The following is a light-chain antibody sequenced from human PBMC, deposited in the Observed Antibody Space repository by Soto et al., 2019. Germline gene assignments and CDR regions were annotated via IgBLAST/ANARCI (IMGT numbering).Light chain of an antibody. Sequence: QSALTQPASVSVSPGQSIAISCTGTTSDVGGYNYVSWYQQHPGKAPKLIIYDVSNRPSGVSNRFSGSKSGNTASLIVSGLQAEDEADYYCSSYTTSNTQVFGTGTKVTVL. J-gene: IGLJ1*01. CDR3: SSYTTSNTQV. V-gene: IGLV2-14*01. CDR1: TSDVGGYNY. CDR2: DVS.